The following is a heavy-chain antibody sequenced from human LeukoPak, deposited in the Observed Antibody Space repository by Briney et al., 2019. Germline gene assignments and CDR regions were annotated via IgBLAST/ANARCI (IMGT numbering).Heavy chain of an antibody. Sequence: GGSLRLSCAASGFTFSSYGMHWVRQAPGKGLEWVAFIRYDGSNKYYADSVKGRFTISRDNSKNSLYLQMNSLRAEDTAVYYCARFRTAMQLWKGYYFDYWGQGTLVTVSS. D-gene: IGHD5-18*01. J-gene: IGHJ4*02. CDR2: IRYDGSNK. CDR1: GFTFSSYG. V-gene: IGHV3-30*02. CDR3: ARFRTAMQLWKGYYFDY.